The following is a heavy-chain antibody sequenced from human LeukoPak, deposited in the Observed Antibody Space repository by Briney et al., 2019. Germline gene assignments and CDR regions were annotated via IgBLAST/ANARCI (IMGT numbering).Heavy chain of an antibody. V-gene: IGHV1-8*02. CDR3: AAPILHHTYFFDY. J-gene: IGHJ4*02. Sequence: ASVKVSCKASGYTFTSYYMHWVRQAPGQGLEWMGWMNPNSGSTDYAQKFQGRVTMTRDTSISTAYMELSSLRSEDTALYYCAAPILHHTYFFDYWGQGTQVTVSS. CDR2: MNPNSGST. CDR1: GYTFTSYY. D-gene: IGHD3-3*01.